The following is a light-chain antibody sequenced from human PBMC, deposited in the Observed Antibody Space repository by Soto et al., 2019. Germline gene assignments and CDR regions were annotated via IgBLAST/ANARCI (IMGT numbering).Light chain of an antibody. V-gene: IGLV2-14*01. CDR3: SSYTISSTLYV. J-gene: IGLJ1*01. Sequence: QSALTQPASVSGSPGQSITISCTGTSSDVGDNNYVSWYQQHPGKAPTLMIYDVTHRPSGISNRFSGSKSGNTASLTISGLQAEDEAEYYCSSYTISSTLYVFGTGTKLTVL. CDR1: SSDVGDNNY. CDR2: DVT.